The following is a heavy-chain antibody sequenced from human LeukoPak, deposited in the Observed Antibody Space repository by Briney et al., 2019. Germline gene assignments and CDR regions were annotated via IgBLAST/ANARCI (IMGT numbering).Heavy chain of an antibody. Sequence: GASVKVSCKASGYTFTGYYMHWVRQAPGQGLEWMGWIIPNSGGTNYAQKFQGRVTMTRDTSISTAYMELSRLRSDDTAVYYCARVLTYCSSTSCYTGDAFDIWGQGTMVTVSS. CDR3: ARVLTYCSSTSCYTGDAFDI. D-gene: IGHD2-2*02. CDR2: IIPNSGGT. J-gene: IGHJ3*02. CDR1: GYTFTGYY. V-gene: IGHV1-2*02.